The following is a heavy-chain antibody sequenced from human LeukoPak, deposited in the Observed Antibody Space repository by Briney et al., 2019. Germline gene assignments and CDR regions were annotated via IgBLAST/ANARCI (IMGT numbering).Heavy chain of an antibody. J-gene: IGHJ4*02. CDR1: GGSVTSTNW. V-gene: IGHV4-4*02. CDR2: VHLDGRN. CDR3: AREGGFYRPLDY. D-gene: IGHD6-25*01. Sequence: SETLSLTCDVSGGSVTSTNWWTWFRQPPGKGLEWIGEVHLDGRNNYNPSLKSRLVMSADLPENHISLKLTSVTAADTAVYYCAREGGFYRPLDYSGQGTLFTVSS.